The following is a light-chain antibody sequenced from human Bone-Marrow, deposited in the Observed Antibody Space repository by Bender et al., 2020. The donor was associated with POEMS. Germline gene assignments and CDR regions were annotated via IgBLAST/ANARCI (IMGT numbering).Light chain of an antibody. J-gene: IGLJ2*01. V-gene: IGLV3-21*02. CDR3: QVWDGYTDHVV. CDR2: DDS. Sequence: SYVLTQPLSVSVAPGQTARFTCGGNDIGSKSVHWYQQKSGQAPVLVVYDDSDRPSGIPERFSGSKSGNTATLTIGRVEDGDEADYYCQVWDGYTDHVVFGGGTRLIVL. CDR1: DIGSKS.